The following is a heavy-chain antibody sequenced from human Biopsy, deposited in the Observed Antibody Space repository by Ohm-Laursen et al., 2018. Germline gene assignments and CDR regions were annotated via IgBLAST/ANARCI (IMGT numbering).Heavy chain of an antibody. CDR2: VKSNANGGTT. V-gene: IGHV3-15*05. J-gene: IGHJ4*02. D-gene: IGHD6-19*01. Sequence: GSLRLSCSASGFIFSDYYMSWIRQAPGKGLECVALVKSNANGGTTEYPAPVEGRFSISRDDSRNTVYLHMSSLNTDDTAMYFCTAGIPGLSRSSDYWGQGTLVTVSS. CDR1: GFIFSDYY. CDR3: TAGIPGLSRSSDY.